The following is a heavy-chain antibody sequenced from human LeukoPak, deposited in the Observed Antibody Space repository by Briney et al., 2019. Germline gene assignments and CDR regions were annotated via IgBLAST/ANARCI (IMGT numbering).Heavy chain of an antibody. CDR1: GGSISSSSYY. CDR3: ARDNPGVVLLWFGENNWFDP. CDR2: IYYSGST. J-gene: IGHJ5*02. V-gene: IGHV4-39*07. Sequence: PSETLSLTCTVSGGSISSSSYYWGWIRQPPGKGLEWIGSIYYSGSTYYNPSLKSRVTISVDTSKNQFSLELSSVTAANTAVYYCARDNPGVVLLWFGENNWFDPWGQGTLVTVSS. D-gene: IGHD3-10*01.